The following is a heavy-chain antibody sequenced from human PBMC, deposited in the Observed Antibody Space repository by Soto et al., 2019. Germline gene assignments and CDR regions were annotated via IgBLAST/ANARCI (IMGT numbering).Heavy chain of an antibody. V-gene: IGHV5-51*01. CDR3: ARPVAARPYYYGMDV. CDR2: IYPGDSDT. CDR1: GYSFTSYW. D-gene: IGHD6-6*01. Sequence: GESLKISCKGSGYSFTSYWIGWVRQMPGKGLEWMGIIYPGDSDTRYSPSFQGQVTISADKSISTAYLQWSSLKASDTAMYYCARPVAARPYYYGMDVWGQGTTVTVS. J-gene: IGHJ6*02.